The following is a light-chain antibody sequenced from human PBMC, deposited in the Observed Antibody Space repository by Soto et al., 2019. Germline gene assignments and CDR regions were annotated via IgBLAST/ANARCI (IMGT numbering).Light chain of an antibody. Sequence: DIQMTQSPSSLSASVGDRVTITCRASQGISNYLAWYQQKPGKVPKLLIFAASSLQSGVPSRFSGSGSGTDFSLTISSLETEDFAVYFCQQYSRWPRETFGPGTKVDIK. V-gene: IGKV1-27*01. CDR1: QGISNY. J-gene: IGKJ3*01. CDR3: QQYSRWPRET. CDR2: AAS.